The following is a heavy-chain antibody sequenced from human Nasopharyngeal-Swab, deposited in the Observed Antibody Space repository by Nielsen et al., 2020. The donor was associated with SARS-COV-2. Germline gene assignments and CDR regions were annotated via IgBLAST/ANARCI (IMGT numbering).Heavy chain of an antibody. CDR1: GFTFSSYA. V-gene: IGHV3-23*01. Sequence: GESLKISCSASGFTFSSYAMSWVRQTPGKGLELGSSITDAGGCTHYADSVKGRFTISRDNPKNTLYVQMNSLRVEDTAIYYCAKGDSGDYTGNWFDPWGQGTLVTVSS. D-gene: IGHD4-17*01. J-gene: IGHJ5*02. CDR3: AKGDSGDYTGNWFDP. CDR2: ITDAGGCT.